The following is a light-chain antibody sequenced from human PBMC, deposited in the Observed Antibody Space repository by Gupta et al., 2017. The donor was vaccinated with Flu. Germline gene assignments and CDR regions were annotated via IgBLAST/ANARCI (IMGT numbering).Light chain of an antibody. CDR1: QNINNY. Sequence: DSQMTQSPSSLSASVGDRVTITCRASQNINNYLNWYHQKPGKAPKLLIYTASSLQSGVPSRFSGSGSGTDFTLTISSLQPEDFATYYCQHRDNTLSTFGQGTKMEIK. V-gene: IGKV1-39*01. J-gene: IGKJ2*01. CDR2: TAS. CDR3: QHRDNTLST.